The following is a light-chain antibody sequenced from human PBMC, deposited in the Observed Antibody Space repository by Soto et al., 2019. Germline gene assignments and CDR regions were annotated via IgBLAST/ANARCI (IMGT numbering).Light chain of an antibody. J-gene: IGLJ3*02. CDR3: ATWDDSLNGWV. V-gene: IGLV1-44*01. CDR2: SNN. Sequence: QSVLTQPPSASGTPGQRVTISCPGSSSNIGSNAVSWYQQLPGTAPKVLIYSNNQRPSGVPDRFSGSKSGTSASLAISGLQSEDDADYYCATWDDSLNGWVFGGGTQLTVL. CDR1: SSNIGSNA.